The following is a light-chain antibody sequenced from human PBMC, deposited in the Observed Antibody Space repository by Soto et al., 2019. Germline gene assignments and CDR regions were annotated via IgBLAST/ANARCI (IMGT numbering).Light chain of an antibody. CDR1: QSISSS. CDR2: DAS. V-gene: IGKV1-5*01. Sequence: DIEMTQSPATLSASLGDRVTISCRASQSISSSLAWYQQKPGQAPRLLIYDASSSESGVPSRFSGSGSGTAFTPTISSLQPYDFATYYYQQYNNYSGTFGQGTKVEIK. CDR3: QQYNNYSGT. J-gene: IGKJ1*01.